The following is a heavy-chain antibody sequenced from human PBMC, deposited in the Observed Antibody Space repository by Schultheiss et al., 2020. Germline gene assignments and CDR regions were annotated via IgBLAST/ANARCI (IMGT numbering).Heavy chain of an antibody. Sequence: SETLSLTCAVYGGSFSGYYWSWIRQPPGKGLEWIGYIYYSGSTNYNPSLKSRVTISVDTSKNQFSLKLSSVTAADTAVYYCARAYYCTNGVCSLDAFDLWGQGTMVTVSS. V-gene: IGHV4-34*01. CDR3: ARAYYCTNGVCSLDAFDL. D-gene: IGHD2-8*01. J-gene: IGHJ3*01. CDR1: GGSFSGYY. CDR2: IYYSGST.